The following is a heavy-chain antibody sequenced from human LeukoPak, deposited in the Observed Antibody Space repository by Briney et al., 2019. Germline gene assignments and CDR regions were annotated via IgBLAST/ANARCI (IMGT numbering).Heavy chain of an antibody. V-gene: IGHV4-34*12. D-gene: IGHD3-3*01. Sequence: PSETLSLTSVVYGESFSGYYWTWIRQPPGKGLEWIGEIIDTGSTKYNSSLKSRVTISVDTSKNEFSLNLTSVTAADTAIYYCARGLASGYPPIPFDYWGQGTLVTVSS. CDR3: ARGLASGYPPIPFDY. CDR1: GESFSGYY. CDR2: IIDTGST. J-gene: IGHJ4*02.